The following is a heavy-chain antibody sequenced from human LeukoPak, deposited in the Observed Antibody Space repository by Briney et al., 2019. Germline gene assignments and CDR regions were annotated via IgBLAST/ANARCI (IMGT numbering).Heavy chain of an antibody. CDR1: GGSIRSNYY. V-gene: IGHV4-39*07. J-gene: IGHJ4*02. Sequence: SETLSLTCTVSGGSIRSNYYWGWIRQPPGKGLEWIGSIYYSGNSYYNPSLKSRVTMSIDTSKNQFSLKLSSVTAADTAVYYCAKTGDDYVWGSFDYWGQGTLVTVSS. D-gene: IGHD3-16*01. CDR2: IYYSGNS. CDR3: AKTGDDYVWGSFDY.